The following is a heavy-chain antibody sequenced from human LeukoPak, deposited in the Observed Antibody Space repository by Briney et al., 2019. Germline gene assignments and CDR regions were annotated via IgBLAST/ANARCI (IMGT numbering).Heavy chain of an antibody. D-gene: IGHD3-22*01. V-gene: IGHV1-46*01. CDR3: TRGGNYYDSSMDV. J-gene: IGHJ6*02. CDR1: GYTFTTYH. CDR2: INPNGGST. Sequence: ASVKVSCKASGYTFTTYHMHWVRQAPGQGLEWMGIINPNGGSTNYAEKFQGRVTMTRDTSTSTVYMELRSLRSEDTAVYYCTRGGNYYDSSMDVWGQGTTVTVSS.